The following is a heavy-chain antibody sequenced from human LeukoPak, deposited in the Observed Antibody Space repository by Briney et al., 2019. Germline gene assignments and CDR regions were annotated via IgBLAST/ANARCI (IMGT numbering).Heavy chain of an antibody. D-gene: IGHD2-15*01. CDR3: AKSEGYCSGGSCYYYYGIDV. CDR1: GFTFSSYA. V-gene: IGHV3-23*01. J-gene: IGHJ6*02. CDR2: ISGSGGST. Sequence: HPGGSLRLSCAASGFTFSSYAMSWVRQAPGKGLEWVSAISGSGGSTYYADSVKGRFTISRDNSKNTLYLQMNSLRAEDTAVYYCAKSEGYCSGGSCYYYYGIDVWGQGITVTVSS.